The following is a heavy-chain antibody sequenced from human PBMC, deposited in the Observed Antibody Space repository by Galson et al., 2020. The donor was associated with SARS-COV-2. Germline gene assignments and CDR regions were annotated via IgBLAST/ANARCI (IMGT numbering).Heavy chain of an antibody. Sequence: SETLSLTCTVSGGSISSYFRSWIRQPPGKGLEWIGYIYYSGSTNFSPSLKSRVTMSADTSKNQPSLKLTSVTAADPAVYCCARFPTIAAPGSGYFYGLDLWGQGTTVTVSS. D-gene: IGHD6-13*01. J-gene: IGHJ6*02. V-gene: IGHV4-59*08. CDR1: GGSISSYF. CDR3: ARFPTIAAPGSGYFYGLDL. CDR2: IYYSGST.